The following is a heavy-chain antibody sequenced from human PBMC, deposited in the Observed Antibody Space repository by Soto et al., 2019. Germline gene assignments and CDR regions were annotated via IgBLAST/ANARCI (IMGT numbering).Heavy chain of an antibody. J-gene: IGHJ4*02. CDR2: IDPSDSYT. Sequence: GESLKISCKGSGYSFTSYWISWVRQMPGKGLEWMGRIDPSDSYTNYSPSFQGHVTISADKSISTAYLQWSSLKASDTAMYYCARHGRDHYDSSGYYPFDYWGQGTLVTVSS. V-gene: IGHV5-10-1*01. D-gene: IGHD3-22*01. CDR3: ARHGRDHYDSSGYYPFDY. CDR1: GYSFTSYW.